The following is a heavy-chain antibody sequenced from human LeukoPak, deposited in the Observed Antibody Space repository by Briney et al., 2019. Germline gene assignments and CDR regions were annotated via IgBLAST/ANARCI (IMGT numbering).Heavy chain of an antibody. CDR1: GFSFSDYG. CDR3: AKDRAGNSWNFDY. CDR2: IRKDGVNT. Sequence: GGSLRLSCAASGFSFSDYGMHWVRQAPGKWLEWVAFIRKDGVNTNYIDSVKGRFTISRDTSNKMVYLQMNSLRTEDMAVYYCAKDRAGNSWNFDYWGQGTLVAVSS. J-gene: IGHJ4*02. D-gene: IGHD6-13*01. V-gene: IGHV3-30*02.